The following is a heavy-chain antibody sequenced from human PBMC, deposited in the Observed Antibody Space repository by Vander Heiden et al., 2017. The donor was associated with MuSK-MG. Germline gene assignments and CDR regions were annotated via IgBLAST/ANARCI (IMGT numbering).Heavy chain of an antibody. J-gene: IGHJ4*02. CDR3: VRWTRQTIDN. CDR2: TRNKADRYTT. CDR1: GLILSDHY. Sequence: EVQLVESGGGLVQPGGSLRLSCAVSGLILSDHYIDWVRQAPGKGLEWFGRTRNKADRYTTEYSASVKGRFIISRDDSTNSVFLQMNSLKTEDTAVYYCVRWTRQTIDNWGQGTLVTVSS. V-gene: IGHV3-72*01.